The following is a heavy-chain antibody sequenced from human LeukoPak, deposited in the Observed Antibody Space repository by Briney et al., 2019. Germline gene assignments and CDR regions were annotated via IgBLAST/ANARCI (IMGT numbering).Heavy chain of an antibody. CDR1: GFTFSSYA. Sequence: GGSLRLSCAASGFTFSSYAMSWVRQAPGKGLEWVSAISGSGGSTYYADSVKGRFTISRDNSKNTLYLQMNSLRAEDTAVYYCARDDYGDGSNYYYYYGMDVWGQGTTVTVSS. V-gene: IGHV3-23*01. J-gene: IGHJ6*02. D-gene: IGHD4-17*01. CDR2: ISGSGGST. CDR3: ARDDYGDGSNYYYYYGMDV.